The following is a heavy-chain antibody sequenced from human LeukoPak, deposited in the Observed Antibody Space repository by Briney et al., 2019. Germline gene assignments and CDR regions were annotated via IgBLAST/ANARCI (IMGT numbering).Heavy chain of an antibody. J-gene: IGHJ4*02. CDR1: GGSISSGGYY. Sequence: SETLSLTRTVSGGSISSGGYYWSWIRQHPGKGLEWIGYIYYSGSTYYNPSLKSRVTISVDTSKNQFSLKLSSVTAADTAVYYCARDRGRLGEGVDYWGQGTLVTVSS. CDR3: ARDRGRLGEGVDY. V-gene: IGHV4-31*03. CDR2: IYYSGST. D-gene: IGHD3-16*01.